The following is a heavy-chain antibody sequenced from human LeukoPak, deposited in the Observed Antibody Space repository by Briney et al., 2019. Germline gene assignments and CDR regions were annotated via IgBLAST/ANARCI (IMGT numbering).Heavy chain of an antibody. CDR2: VSYSGTT. CDR1: AGSISSYY. V-gene: IGHV4-59*01. CDR3: ASCSGSYFHFDY. J-gene: IGHJ4*02. D-gene: IGHD3-10*02. Sequence: SETLSLTCTVSAGSISSYYWSWIRQPPGKGLEWIGYVSYSGTTNYNSSLKSRVTISVDTSKNQFSLKLSSVTAADTAVYYCASCSGSYFHFDYWGQGTLVTVSS.